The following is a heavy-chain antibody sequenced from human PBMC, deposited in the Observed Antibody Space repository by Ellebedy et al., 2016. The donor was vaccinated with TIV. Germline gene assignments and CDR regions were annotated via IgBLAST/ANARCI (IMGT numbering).Heavy chain of an antibody. D-gene: IGHD5-18*01. J-gene: IGHJ3*02. V-gene: IGHV3-7*03. Sequence: PGGSLRLSCAPSGFTFSIYWMSWVRQAPGRGLEWVANIKQDGSEKYYVDSVRGRFTVSRDNAKNSLYLQMSSLRAEDTAVYYCARESGYSSGWGNAFDIWGQGTMVTVSS. CDR1: GFTFSIYW. CDR3: ARESGYSSGWGNAFDI. CDR2: IKQDGSEK.